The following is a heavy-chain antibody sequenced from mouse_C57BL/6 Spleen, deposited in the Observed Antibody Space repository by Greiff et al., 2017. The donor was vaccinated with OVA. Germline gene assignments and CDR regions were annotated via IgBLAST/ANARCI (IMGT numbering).Heavy chain of an antibody. D-gene: IGHD1-1*01. CDR3: ARDYYGRRGYFDD. CDR2: ISSGSSTI. CDR1: GFTFSDYG. V-gene: IGHV5-17*01. Sequence: EVQVVESGGGLVKPGGSLKLSCAASGFTFSDYGMHWVRQAPEQGLEWVAYISSGSSTIYYADTVQGRFTISRDNAKNTLVLQMTSLRSEDTAMYYCARDYYGRRGYFDDWGQGTTLTVSS. J-gene: IGHJ2*01.